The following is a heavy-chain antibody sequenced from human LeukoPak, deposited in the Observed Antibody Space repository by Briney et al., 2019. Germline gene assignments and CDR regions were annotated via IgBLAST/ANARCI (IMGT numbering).Heavy chain of an antibody. D-gene: IGHD3-22*01. V-gene: IGHV4-39*01. CDR2: IYYRGST. Sequence: SETLSLTCTVSGGSLSSSSFYWGWIRQPPGKGPEWIGSIYYRGSTYYNPSLKSRVTISVDMSENQVSLKLRSVTAADTAVYYCTEFYFDRSGYADYWGQGTLVTVSS. CDR1: GGSLSSSSFY. CDR3: TEFYFDRSGYADY. J-gene: IGHJ4*02.